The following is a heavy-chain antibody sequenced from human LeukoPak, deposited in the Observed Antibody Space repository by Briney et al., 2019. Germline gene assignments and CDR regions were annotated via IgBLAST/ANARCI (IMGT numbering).Heavy chain of an antibody. CDR1: GFTFSSYA. CDR3: ARDRHPLPYMDV. V-gene: IGHV3-30-3*01. J-gene: IGHJ6*03. Sequence: GGSLRLSCAASGFTFSSYAMHWVRQAPGKGLEWVAVISYDGSNKYYANSVKGRFTISRDNSKNTLYLQMNSLRAEDTAVYYCARDRHPLPYMDVWGKGTTVTVSS. CDR2: ISYDGSNK.